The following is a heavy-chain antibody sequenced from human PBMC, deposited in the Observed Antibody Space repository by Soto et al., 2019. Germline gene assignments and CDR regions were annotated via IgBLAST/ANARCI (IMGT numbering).Heavy chain of an antibody. CDR3: AKTGFWSDYRVADY. CDR1: RASISSRSSY. V-gene: IGHV4-39*01. CDR2: INYSGST. J-gene: IGHJ4*02. D-gene: IGHD3-3*01. Sequence: QLQLQESGPGLVKPSETLSLTCTVSRASISSRSSYWGWIRQPPGKGLEWIGSINYSGSTYYNPSLKSRITTSVDTSMNQFSLNLNSVTAADTAVYFCAKTGFWSDYRVADYWGQGTLVTVSS.